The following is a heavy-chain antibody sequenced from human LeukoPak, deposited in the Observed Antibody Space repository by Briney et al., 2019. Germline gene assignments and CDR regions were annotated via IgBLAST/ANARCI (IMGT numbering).Heavy chain of an antibody. J-gene: IGHJ2*01. Sequence: SETLSLTCTVSGGSISSSSYYWGWIRQPPGKGLEWIGSIYYSGSTYYNPSLKSRVTISVDTSKNQFSLKLSSVTAADTAVYYCARDVLAFSPSAYHSTYWYFDLWGRGTLVTVSS. CDR2: IYYSGST. CDR3: ARDVLAFSPSAYHSTYWYFDL. D-gene: IGHD3-22*01. V-gene: IGHV4-39*07. CDR1: GGSISSSSYY.